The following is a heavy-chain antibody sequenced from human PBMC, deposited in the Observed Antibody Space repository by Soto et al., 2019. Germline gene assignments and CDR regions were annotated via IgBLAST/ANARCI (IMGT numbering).Heavy chain of an antibody. V-gene: IGHV3-30*18. J-gene: IGHJ6*02. D-gene: IGHD2-15*01. CDR3: AKDREPIVVVVAATDYYYGMDV. Sequence: PGGSLRLSCAASGFTFSSYGMHWVRQAPGKGLEWVAVISYDGSNKYYADSVKGRFTISRDNSKNTLYLQMNSLRAEDTAVYYCAKDREPIVVVVAATDYYYGMDVWGQGTTVTVSS. CDR2: ISYDGSNK. CDR1: GFTFSSYG.